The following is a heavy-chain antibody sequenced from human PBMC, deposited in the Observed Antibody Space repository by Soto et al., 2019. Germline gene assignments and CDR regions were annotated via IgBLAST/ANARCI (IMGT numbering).Heavy chain of an antibody. J-gene: IGHJ4*02. CDR2: INAGNGNT. CDR1: GYTFTSYA. V-gene: IGHV1-3*01. CDR3: ARGKPDGYDYIWGSYRNQRLDY. Sequence: ASVKVSCKASGYTFTSYAMHWVRQAPGQRLEWMGWINAGNGNTKYSQKFQGRVTITRDTSASTAYMELSSLRSEDTAVYYCARGKPDGYDYIWGSYRNQRLDYWGQG. D-gene: IGHD3-16*02.